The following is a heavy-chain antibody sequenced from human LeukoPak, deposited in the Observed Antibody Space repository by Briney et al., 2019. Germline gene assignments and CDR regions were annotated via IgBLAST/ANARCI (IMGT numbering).Heavy chain of an antibody. Sequence: GESLKISCKGSGYTFNRHWIGWVRQMPGKGLEWMGIIYPGDSDTRYNPAFQGQVTISADKSISTAYLQWSSLKASDTAMYYCVRQRSVYYYGSGPDYWGQGTLVTVSS. V-gene: IGHV5-51*01. J-gene: IGHJ4*02. CDR3: VRQRSVYYYGSGPDY. CDR1: GYTFNRHW. CDR2: IYPGDSDT. D-gene: IGHD3-10*01.